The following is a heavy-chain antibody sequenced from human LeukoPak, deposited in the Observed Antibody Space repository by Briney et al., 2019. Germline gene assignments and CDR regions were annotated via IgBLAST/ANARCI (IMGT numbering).Heavy chain of an antibody. CDR1: GFTFSSYN. J-gene: IGHJ6*03. D-gene: IGHD2-15*01. V-gene: IGHV3-21*01. CDR3: ARGLRFDLYYYMDV. Sequence: GGFLRLSCAAFGFTFSSYNMNWVRQAPGKGLEWVSSISSSTYIYYADSLKGRFTISRDNAKNSLYLQMNSLRAEDTAVYYCARGLRFDLYYYMDVWGRGTTVTVSS. CDR2: ISSSTYI.